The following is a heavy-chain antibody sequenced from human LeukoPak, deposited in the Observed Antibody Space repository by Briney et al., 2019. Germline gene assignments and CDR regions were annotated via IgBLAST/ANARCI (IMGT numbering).Heavy chain of an antibody. CDR1: GFTFCSIS. D-gene: IGHD3-10*01. CDR3: TKWSGFGDD. Sequence: GGSLRLSFSASGFTFCSISMTWVRQTPGKGLEWVSGLSGSGDSTFYADSVKGRCTISRDNSRNTLYLQMSSLRPEDTAVYYCTKWSGFGDDWGQGTLVTVSS. J-gene: IGHJ4*02. V-gene: IGHV3-23*01. CDR2: LSGSGDST.